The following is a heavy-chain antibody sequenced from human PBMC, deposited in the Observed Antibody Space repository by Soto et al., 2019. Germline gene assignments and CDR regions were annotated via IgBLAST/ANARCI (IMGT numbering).Heavy chain of an antibody. J-gene: IGHJ6*02. CDR3: ARQVATIYYYYGMDV. CDR1: RYSFTDYG. CDR2: IKPGDSDT. D-gene: IGHD5-12*01. V-gene: IGHV5-51*01. Sequence: GESLKISCKGSRYSFTDYGIHWVRRLPGKGLEWMGTIKPGDSDTRYSPSFQGQVTISADKSISTAYLQWSSLKASDTAMYYCARQVATIYYYYGMDVWGQGTTVTVS.